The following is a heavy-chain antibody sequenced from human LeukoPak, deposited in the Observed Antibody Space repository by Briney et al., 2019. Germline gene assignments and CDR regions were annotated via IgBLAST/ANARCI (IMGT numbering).Heavy chain of an antibody. V-gene: IGHV4-61*08. Sequence: PSETLSLTCTVSGGSVSSGGYWNWIRQPPGKGLEWIGCVSHGGGTNYKPSLKSRVTISLDTSKNQFSLKLSSVTAADTAVYFCARGPEYYDSSGHSQGWGSFDYWGQGSLVTVSS. J-gene: IGHJ4*02. CDR3: ARGPEYYDSSGHSQGWGSFDY. D-gene: IGHD3-22*01. CDR1: GGSVSSGGY. CDR2: VSHGGGT.